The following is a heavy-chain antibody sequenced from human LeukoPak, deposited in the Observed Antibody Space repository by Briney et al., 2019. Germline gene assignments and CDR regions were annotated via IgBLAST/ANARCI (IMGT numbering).Heavy chain of an antibody. J-gene: IGHJ4*02. CDR2: IIPIFGTA. V-gene: IGHV1-69*05. Sequence: SVKVSCKASGGTFSSYAISWVRQAPGQGLEWMGGIIPIFGTANYAQKLQGRVTMTTDTSTSTAFMDLRSLRSDDTAVYYCARDVLLVVGYSSGWYFDYWGQGTLVTVSS. CDR1: GGTFSSYA. CDR3: ARDVLLVVGYSSGWYFDY. D-gene: IGHD6-19*01.